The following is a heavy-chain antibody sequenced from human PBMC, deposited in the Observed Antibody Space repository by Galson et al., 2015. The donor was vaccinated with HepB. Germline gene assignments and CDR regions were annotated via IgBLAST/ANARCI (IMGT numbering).Heavy chain of an antibody. CDR1: GFSLSTSGMR. Sequence: PALVKPTQTLTLTCTFSGFSLSTSGMRVSWIRQPPGKALEWLARIDWDDDKFYSTSLKTRLTISKDTSKNQVVLTMTNMDPVDTATYYCARDSGQLDYWGQGTLVTVSS. D-gene: IGHD3-10*01. CDR3: ARDSGQLDY. J-gene: IGHJ4*02. V-gene: IGHV2-70*04. CDR2: IDWDDDK.